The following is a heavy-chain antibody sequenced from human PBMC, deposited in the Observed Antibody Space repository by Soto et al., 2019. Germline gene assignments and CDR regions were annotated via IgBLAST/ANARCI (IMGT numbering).Heavy chain of an antibody. D-gene: IGHD7-27*01. CDR3: AKDPGQ. CDR2: ITGSGANT. V-gene: IGHV3-23*01. CDR1: GFTFSTSV. Sequence: EVQLLESGGALVQPGGSLRLSCAASGFTFSTSVINWVRQAPGKGLEWLSAITGSGANTYYADSVKGRFTISRDNSKNTLYLQMNSLRADDTAVYYCAKDPGQWGQGTLVTVSS. J-gene: IGHJ4*02.